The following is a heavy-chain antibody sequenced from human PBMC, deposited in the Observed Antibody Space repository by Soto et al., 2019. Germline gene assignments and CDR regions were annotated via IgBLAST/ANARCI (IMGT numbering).Heavy chain of an antibody. J-gene: IGHJ6*02. Sequence: AVKVSCKASGGTFSSYAISWVRQAPGQGLEWMGGIIPIFGTANYAQKFQGRVTITADESTSTAYMELSSLRSEDTAVYYCAREEVATFYGMDVWGQGTTVTVSS. V-gene: IGHV1-69*13. CDR3: AREEVATFYGMDV. D-gene: IGHD5-12*01. CDR1: GGTFSSYA. CDR2: IIPIFGTA.